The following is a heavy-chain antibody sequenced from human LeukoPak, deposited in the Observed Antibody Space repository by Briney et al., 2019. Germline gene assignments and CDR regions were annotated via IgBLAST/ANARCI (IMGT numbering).Heavy chain of an antibody. D-gene: IGHD2-2*01. J-gene: IGHJ3*02. V-gene: IGHV4-39*01. CDR2: VYSTGSTTGST. CDR1: GGSISSTSTYY. CDR3: ARLSAMAHDAFDI. Sequence: PSETLSLTCTVSGGSISSTSTYYWGWIRQPPGKGLEWIGSVYSTGSTTGSTYYNPSLKSRVTISADTSKNQFSLKLNSVTAADTAVYYCARLSAMAHDAFDIWGQGTMVTVSS.